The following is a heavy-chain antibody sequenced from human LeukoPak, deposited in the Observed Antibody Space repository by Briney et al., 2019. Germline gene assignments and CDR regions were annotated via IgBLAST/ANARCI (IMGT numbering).Heavy chain of an antibody. D-gene: IGHD4-17*01. V-gene: IGHV3-33*01. CDR2: IWYDGSNK. Sequence: GALLLSCAASGFTFSSYGMHWARPAPGKGLEWVAVIWYDGSNKYYADSVKGRFTISRDNSKNTLYLQMNSLRAEDTAVYYCARDRGVSVTTYWFDPWGQGTLVTVSS. CDR3: ARDRGVSVTTYWFDP. CDR1: GFTFSSYG. J-gene: IGHJ5*02.